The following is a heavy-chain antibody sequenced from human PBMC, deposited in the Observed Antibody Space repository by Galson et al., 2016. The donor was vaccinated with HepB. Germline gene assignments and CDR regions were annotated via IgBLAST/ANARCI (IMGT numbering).Heavy chain of an antibody. V-gene: IGHV3-74*01. J-gene: IGHJ5*02. D-gene: IGHD2-2*01. CDR1: GFTFSKYW. CDR3: ARGRYCSSTSCYDYNWFDP. Sequence: SLRLSCAASGFTFSKYWMHWVRQTPGKGLVWVSRINSDGSSTNYADSVKGRFTIPRDDAKNMLYLQMNSLRAEDAAVYYCARGRYCSSTSCYDYNWFDPWGQGTLVTVSS. CDR2: INSDGSST.